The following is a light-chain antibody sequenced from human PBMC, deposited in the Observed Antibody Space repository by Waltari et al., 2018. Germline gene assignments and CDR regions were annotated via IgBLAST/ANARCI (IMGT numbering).Light chain of an antibody. Sequence: QPVLTQPPSSSASPGESARLTCTLPSDINVGDFNIYWYQQQPGSPPRFLLYYNSDSEKATGCGVPSRFSGAKDASANAGIFLISGLQSEDEADYYCMFWPSNVWVFGGGTKLTVL. CDR1: SDINVGDFN. J-gene: IGLJ3*02. CDR3: MFWPSNVWV. CDR2: YNSDSEK. V-gene: IGLV5-37*01.